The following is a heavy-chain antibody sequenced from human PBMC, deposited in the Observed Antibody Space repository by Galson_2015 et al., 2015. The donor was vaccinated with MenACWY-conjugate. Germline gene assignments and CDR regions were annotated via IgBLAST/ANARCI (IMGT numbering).Heavy chain of an antibody. CDR2: IYLRDSTT. Sequence: QSGAEVKKPGESLRISCTASGYRLSTYWIGWVRQMSGKGLEWMGIIYLRDSTTKYSPSLHGQVTISANKSLNTAYLRWGGLQASDTAMYFCASASDGNFVWDHWGQGTLVTVSS. CDR1: GYRLSTYW. J-gene: IGHJ4*02. V-gene: IGHV5-51*01. CDR3: ASASDGNFVWDH. D-gene: IGHD4-23*01.